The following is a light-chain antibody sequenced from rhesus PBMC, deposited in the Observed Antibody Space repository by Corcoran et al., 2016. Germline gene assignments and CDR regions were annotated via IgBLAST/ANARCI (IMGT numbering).Light chain of an antibody. J-gene: IGKJ3*01. CDR1: QSVSSS. Sequence: EIVLTQSPATLSLSPGERATLSCRASQSVSSSLAWYQQKPEQAPRLPSSGASSRAPGIPDRVSGSGSWTAFTLTISSLEPEDFAVYYCQQYSNWPFTFGPGTKLDIK. CDR3: QQYSNWPFT. V-gene: IGKV3-42*02. CDR2: GAS.